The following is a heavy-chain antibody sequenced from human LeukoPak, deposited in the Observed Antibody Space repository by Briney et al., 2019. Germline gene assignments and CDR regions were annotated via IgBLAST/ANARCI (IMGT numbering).Heavy chain of an antibody. D-gene: IGHD6-13*01. CDR2: IWYDGSNK. CDR3: AKTSGGIAAAGVFDY. V-gene: IGHV3-33*06. J-gene: IGHJ4*02. CDR1: GFTFSSYG. Sequence: GSLRLSCAASGFTFSSYGMHWVRQAPGKGLEWVAVIWYDGSNKYYADSVKGRFTISRDNSKNTPYLQMNSLRAVDTAVYYCAKTSGGIAAAGVFDYWGQGTLVTVSS.